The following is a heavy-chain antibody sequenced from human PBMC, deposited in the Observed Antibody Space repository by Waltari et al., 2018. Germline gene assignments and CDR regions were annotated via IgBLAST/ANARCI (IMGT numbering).Heavy chain of an antibody. V-gene: IGHV1-3*01. Sequence: QVQLVQSGAEVKKPGASVKVSCKASGYTFTSYAMHWVRQAPGQRLEWMGWINAGNGNTKYSQKFQGRVTITRDTSARTAYMELGSLRSEDTAVYYCARYVGSSWYVYGFDYWGQGTLVTVSS. D-gene: IGHD6-13*01. CDR3: ARYVGSSWYVYGFDY. J-gene: IGHJ4*02. CDR2: INAGNGNT. CDR1: GYTFTSYA.